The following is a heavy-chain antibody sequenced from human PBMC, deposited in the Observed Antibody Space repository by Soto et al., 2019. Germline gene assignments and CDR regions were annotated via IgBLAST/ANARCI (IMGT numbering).Heavy chain of an antibody. CDR1: GYPFTGYY. CDR3: ASIGTGGIYDFWSGHPLLFDY. Sequence: ASVNVSCKASGYPFTGYYMHWVRQAPGQGLEWIGWINPNSGGTNYAQKFQGRVTMTRDTSISTAYMELSRLRSDDTAVYYCASIGTGGIYDFWSGHPLLFDYWGQGTLVTVSS. J-gene: IGHJ4*02. CDR2: INPNSGGT. D-gene: IGHD3-3*01. V-gene: IGHV1-2*02.